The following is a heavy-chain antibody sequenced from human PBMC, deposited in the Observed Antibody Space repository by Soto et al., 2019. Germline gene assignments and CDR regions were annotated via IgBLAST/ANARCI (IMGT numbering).Heavy chain of an antibody. Sequence: ASLKVSCKASGYTFTSYGISWVRQAPGQGREWMGWISAYNGNTNYAQKLQGRVTMTTDTSTSTAYMGLRSLRSDDTAVYYCARVGGRNSGYDLQAFDIRGQGTMVTVSS. V-gene: IGHV1-18*01. CDR3: ARVGGRNSGYDLQAFDI. CDR2: ISAYNGNT. J-gene: IGHJ3*02. CDR1: GYTFTSYG. D-gene: IGHD5-12*01.